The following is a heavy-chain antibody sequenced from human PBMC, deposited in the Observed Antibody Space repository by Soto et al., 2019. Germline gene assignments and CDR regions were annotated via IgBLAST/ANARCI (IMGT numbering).Heavy chain of an antibody. Sequence: ASVKVSCKASGYTFTGYYMHWVRQAPGQGLEWMGWINPNSGGTNYAQKFQGWVTMTRDTSISTAYMELSRLRSDDTAVYYCARGSSGWEKYFQHWGQGTLVTVSS. V-gene: IGHV1-2*04. J-gene: IGHJ1*01. D-gene: IGHD6-19*01. CDR3: ARGSSGWEKYFQH. CDR2: INPNSGGT. CDR1: GYTFTGYY.